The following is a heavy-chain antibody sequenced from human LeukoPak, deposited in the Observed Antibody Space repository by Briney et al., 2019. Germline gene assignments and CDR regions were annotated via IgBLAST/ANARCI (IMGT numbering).Heavy chain of an antibody. D-gene: IGHD3-3*01. V-gene: IGHV1-18*01. CDR2: ISAYNGNT. CDR3: ARVGAYYDFWSGYDQAPDY. CDR1: GYTFTSYG. J-gene: IGHJ4*02. Sequence: ASVKVSCKASGYTFTSYGISWVRQAPGQRLEWMGWISAYNGNTNYAQKLQGRVTMTTDTSTSTAYMELRSLRSDDTAVYYCARVGAYYDFWSGYDQAPDYWGQGTLVTVSS.